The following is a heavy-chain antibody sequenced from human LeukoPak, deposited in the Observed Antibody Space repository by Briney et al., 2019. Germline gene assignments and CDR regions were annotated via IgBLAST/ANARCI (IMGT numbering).Heavy chain of an antibody. CDR2: ISYDGSKK. D-gene: IGHD7-27*01. CDR3: ARDLILGDY. J-gene: IGHJ4*02. V-gene: IGHV3-30*04. CDR1: GFTFSTYS. Sequence: PGGSLRLSCAASGFTFSTYSMHWVRQAPGKGLEWVAIISYDGSKKYYADSVKGRFTISRDNSKNTLYLQMNSLRTEDTALYYCARDLILGDYWGQGTLVTVSS.